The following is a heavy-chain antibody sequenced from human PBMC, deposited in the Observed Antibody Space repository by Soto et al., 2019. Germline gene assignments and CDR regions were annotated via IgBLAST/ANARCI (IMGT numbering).Heavy chain of an antibody. Sequence: SGPTLVNPTQTLTLTCTFSGFSLSTSGMCVSWIRQPPGKALEWLARIDWDDDKYYSTSLKTRLTISKDTSKNQVVLTMTNMDPVDTATYYCARTSGYNSGWHYFDYWGQGTQVTVSS. D-gene: IGHD6-19*01. CDR3: ARTSGYNSGWHYFDY. CDR2: IDWDDDK. J-gene: IGHJ4*02. V-gene: IGHV2-70*11. CDR1: GFSLSTSGMC.